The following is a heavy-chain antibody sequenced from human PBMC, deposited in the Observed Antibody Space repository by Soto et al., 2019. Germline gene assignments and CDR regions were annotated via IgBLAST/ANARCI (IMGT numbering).Heavy chain of an antibody. Sequence: EVQLLESGGGLVQPGGSLRLSCAASGFTFSSYAMSWVRQAPGKGLQWVSAISDSGGRTYYADSVKGRYTISRDNSKNTLYLQMNILRAEDTAVYYWAKACTPDAYGMDVWGQGTTVTVSS. J-gene: IGHJ6*02. CDR2: ISDSGGRT. CDR1: GFTFSSYA. CDR3: AKACTPDAYGMDV. V-gene: IGHV3-23*01. D-gene: IGHD2-15*01.